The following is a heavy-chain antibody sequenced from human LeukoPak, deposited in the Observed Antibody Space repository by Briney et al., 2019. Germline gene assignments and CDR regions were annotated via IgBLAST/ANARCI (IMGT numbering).Heavy chain of an antibody. V-gene: IGHV4-38-2*02. CDR2: IYHSGST. CDR1: GYSISSGYY. D-gene: IGHD3-22*01. Sequence: SETLSLTCTVSGYSISSGYYWGWIRQPPGKGLEWIGSIYHSGSTYYNPSLKSRVTISVDTSKNQFSLKLSSVTAADTAVYYCARDGEAYYDSSGYYFIDYWGQGTLVTVSS. CDR3: ARDGEAYYDSSGYYFIDY. J-gene: IGHJ4*02.